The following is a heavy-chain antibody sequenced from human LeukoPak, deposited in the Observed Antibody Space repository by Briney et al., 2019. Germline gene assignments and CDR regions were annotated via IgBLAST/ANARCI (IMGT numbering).Heavy chain of an antibody. CDR1: GFAHSSYW. CDR2: IKPDGSEK. D-gene: IGHD2-2*01. J-gene: IGHJ6*02. CDR3: AKDMVSGIVVVPAGLGYYDYGMDV. V-gene: IGHV3-7*03. Sequence: GGSLRLSCAASGFAHSSYWMSWVRQAPGKGPEGVANIKPDGSEKHYVDSVKGRFTIARDNAKNSLYLQMNSLRAEDTALYYCAKDMVSGIVVVPAGLGYYDYGMDVWGQGTTVTVSS.